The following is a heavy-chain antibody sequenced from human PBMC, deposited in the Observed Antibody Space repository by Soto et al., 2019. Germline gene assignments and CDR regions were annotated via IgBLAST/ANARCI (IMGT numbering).Heavy chain of an antibody. Sequence: SETLSLTCTVSGGSISSYYWSWIRQPAGKGLEWIGRIYTSGSTNYNPSLKSRVTMSVDTSKNQFSLKLSSVTAADTAVYYCARDVMYYDILTGYYNWFDPWGQGTLVTVSS. CDR2: IYTSGST. J-gene: IGHJ5*02. D-gene: IGHD3-9*01. V-gene: IGHV4-4*07. CDR1: GGSISSYY. CDR3: ARDVMYYDILTGYYNWFDP.